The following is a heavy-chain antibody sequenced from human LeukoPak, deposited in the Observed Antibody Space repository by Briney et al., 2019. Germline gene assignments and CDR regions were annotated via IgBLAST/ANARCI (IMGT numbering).Heavy chain of an antibody. Sequence: ASVKVSCKASGYTFTGYYMHWVRQAPGQGLEWMGWINPNSGGTNYTQKFQGRVTMTRDTSISTAYMELSRLRSDDTAVYYCARGLKGNNWFDPRGQGTLVTVSS. CDR3: ARGLKGNNWFDP. CDR2: INPNSGGT. V-gene: IGHV1-2*02. CDR1: GYTFTGYY. J-gene: IGHJ5*02.